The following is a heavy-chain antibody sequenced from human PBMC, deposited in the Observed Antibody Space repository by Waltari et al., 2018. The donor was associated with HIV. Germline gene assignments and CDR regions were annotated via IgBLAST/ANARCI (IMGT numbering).Heavy chain of an antibody. CDR1: GFTVSSNY. CDR2: IYSGGST. V-gene: IGHV3-53*01. Sequence: EVQLVESGGGLIQPGGSLRLSCAASGFTVSSNYMSWVRQAPGQGLEGVSVIYSGGSTYYPDSVKGRFTISRDNSKNTLFLQMNSLRAEDTAVYYCAREAPYYYDSSGSSPFDYWGQGTLVTVSS. D-gene: IGHD3-22*01. CDR3: AREAPYYYDSSGSSPFDY. J-gene: IGHJ4*02.